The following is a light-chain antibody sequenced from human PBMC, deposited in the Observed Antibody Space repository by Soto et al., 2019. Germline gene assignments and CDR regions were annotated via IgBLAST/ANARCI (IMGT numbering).Light chain of an antibody. V-gene: IGKV3-15*01. CDR2: VAS. CDR1: QSVSSN. J-gene: IGKJ4*01. Sequence: EIVMTQSPATLSVSPGERATLSCRASQSVSSNLAWYQQKPGQTPKLLIYVASTRATGIPARFSGSGSGTEFTLTISSLQSEHFAVYYCQQYNVWALTFGGGTKVEFK. CDR3: QQYNVWALT.